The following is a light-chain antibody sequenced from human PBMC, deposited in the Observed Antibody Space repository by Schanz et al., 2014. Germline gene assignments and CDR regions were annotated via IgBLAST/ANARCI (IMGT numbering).Light chain of an antibody. J-gene: IGLJ3*02. V-gene: IGLV2-14*01. Sequence: QSALTQPASVSGSPGQSITISCTGTSSDFRGYKYVSWYQQHPGKAPKLMIYDVSNRPSGVSNRFSGSKSGNTASLTISGLQAEDEADYYCSSYTSSSTRVFGGGTKLTVL. CDR1: SSDFRGYKY. CDR3: SSYTSSSTRV. CDR2: DVS.